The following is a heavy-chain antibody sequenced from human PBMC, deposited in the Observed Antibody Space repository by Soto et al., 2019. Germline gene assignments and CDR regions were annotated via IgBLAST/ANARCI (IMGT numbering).Heavy chain of an antibody. CDR2: THPSAGST. Sequence: QVQLVPSGAEVKKPGASVKVSCKASGYTYTSYYMHWVRQAPGQGLEWMGITHPSAGSTSYAQKFQGRVTMTMDTSTRTVYLERSSLRSEDTAVYYCARDPAYIAVAGTIGDWYFDLWGRSTLVTVSS. V-gene: IGHV1-46*01. D-gene: IGHD6-19*01. J-gene: IGHJ2*01. CDR3: ARDPAYIAVAGTIGDWYFDL. CDR1: GYTYTSYY.